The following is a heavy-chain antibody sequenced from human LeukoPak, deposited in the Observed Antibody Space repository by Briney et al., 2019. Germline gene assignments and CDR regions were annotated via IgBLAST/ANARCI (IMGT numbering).Heavy chain of an antibody. J-gene: IGHJ3*02. V-gene: IGHV1-46*01. CDR2: INSSGGST. D-gene: IGHD5-24*01. CDR3: ARDRTPLGDGAFDI. CDR1: GYTFTSSY. Sequence: GASVTVSFMASGYTFTSSYMHWVRQAPGQGREWMGLINSSGGSTSYAQKFQGRVTMTRDMSTSTVYMELSSLRSEDTAVYYCARDRTPLGDGAFDIWGQGTMVTVSS.